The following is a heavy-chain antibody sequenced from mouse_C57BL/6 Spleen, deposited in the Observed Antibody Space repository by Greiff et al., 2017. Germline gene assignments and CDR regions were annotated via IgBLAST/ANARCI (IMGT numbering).Heavy chain of an antibody. J-gene: IGHJ2*01. CDR1: GYTFTSYW. CDR3: ERGDWWDY. CDR2: IHPNSGST. V-gene: IGHV1-64*01. Sequence: VQLQQSGAELVKPGASVKLSCKASGYTFTSYWMHWVKQRPGQGLEWIGMIHPNSGSTNYNEKFKSKATLTVDKSSSTAYMRLSSLTSEDSAVYSCERGDWWDYWGQGTTLTVSS. D-gene: IGHD1-1*02.